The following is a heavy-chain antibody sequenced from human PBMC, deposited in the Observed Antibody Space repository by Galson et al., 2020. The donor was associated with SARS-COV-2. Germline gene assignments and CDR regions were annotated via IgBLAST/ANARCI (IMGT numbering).Heavy chain of an antibody. CDR2: IHSSGNT. Sequence: SETLSLTCTVSGDSISSDDFYWSWIRQTPGTGLEWIGDIHSSGNTYYNPSLMSRGTISVDTSKNQFSLRLSSVTATDTAVYFCARTSSTATREYYFDYLGQGILVSVAS. D-gene: IGHD4-17*01. J-gene: IGHJ4*02. CDR3: ARTSSTATREYYFDY. CDR1: GDSISSDDFY. V-gene: IGHV4-30-4*01.